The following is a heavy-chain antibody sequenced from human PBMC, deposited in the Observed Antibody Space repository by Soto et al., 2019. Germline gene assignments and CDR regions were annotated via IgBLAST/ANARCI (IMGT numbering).Heavy chain of an antibody. J-gene: IGHJ6*02. V-gene: IGHV1-8*01. D-gene: IGHD5-18*01. Sequence: QVQLVKSGAEVKKPGASVKVSCKASGYTFTSYDINWVRQATGQGREWMGWMNPNSGNTGYAQKFQGRVTMTRNTSISTAYMELSSMRSEDSAVYYCVKAVVVNTALVRDYYDYYGMGFWGQGPTVTVAS. CDR1: GYTFTSYD. CDR3: VKAVVVNTALVRDYYDYYGMGF. CDR2: MNPNSGNT.